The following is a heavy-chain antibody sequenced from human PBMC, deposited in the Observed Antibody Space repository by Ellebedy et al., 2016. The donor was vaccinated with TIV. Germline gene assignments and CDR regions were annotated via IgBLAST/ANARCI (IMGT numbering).Heavy chain of an antibody. Sequence: GESLKISCAASGFTFSSYGMHWVRQAPGKGLEWVAVISYDGSNEYYADSVKGRFTISSDNSKNTLYLQMNSLRAEDTAVYYCARDEVYSSTWYAYYYYGMDVWGQGTTVTVSS. CDR2: ISYDGSNE. CDR3: ARDEVYSSTWYAYYYYGMDV. V-gene: IGHV3-30*03. CDR1: GFTFSSYG. J-gene: IGHJ6*02. D-gene: IGHD6-13*01.